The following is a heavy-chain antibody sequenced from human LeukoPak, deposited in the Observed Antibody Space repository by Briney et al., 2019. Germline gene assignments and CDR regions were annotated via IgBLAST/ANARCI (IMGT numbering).Heavy chain of an antibody. CDR3: TSRNYYGSGSPNYYYYGMDV. CDR2: IRSKANSYAT. V-gene: IGHV3-73*01. Sequence: GGSLTLSCAASGFTFSGSAMHWVRQASGTGMEWVGRIRSKANSYATAYAASVKGRFTTSRDDSKNTAYLQMNSLKTEDTAVYYCTSRNYYGSGSPNYYYYGMDVWGQGTTVTVSS. CDR1: GFTFSGSA. D-gene: IGHD3-10*01. J-gene: IGHJ6*02.